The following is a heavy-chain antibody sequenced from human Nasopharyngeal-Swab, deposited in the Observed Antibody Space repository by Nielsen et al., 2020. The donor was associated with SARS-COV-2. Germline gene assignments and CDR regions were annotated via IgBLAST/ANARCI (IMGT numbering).Heavy chain of an antibody. V-gene: IGHV3-49*04. J-gene: IGHJ4*02. CDR2: IRSKAYGGTT. D-gene: IGHD3-22*01. CDR3: TRGYDTFDY. CDR1: GFTFGDYA. Sequence: GESLKISCTASGFTFGDYAMSWVRQAPGKGLEWVGFIRSKAYGGTTEYAASVKSRFTISRDDSKSIAYLQMNSLKTEDTAVYYCTRGYDTFDYWGQGTLVTVSS.